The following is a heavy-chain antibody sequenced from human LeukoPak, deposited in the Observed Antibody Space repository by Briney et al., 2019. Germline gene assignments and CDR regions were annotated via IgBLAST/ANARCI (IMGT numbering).Heavy chain of an antibody. D-gene: IGHD4-11*01. J-gene: IGHJ4*02. CDR3: ARGAREPWYSNYYYFDY. V-gene: IGHV1-18*01. CDR1: GYTFTSYG. Sequence: ASVKVSCKASGYTFTSYGISRVRQAPGQGLEWMGWISAYNGNTNYAQKLQGRVTMTTDTSTSTAYMELRSLRSDDTAVYYCARGAREPWYSNYYYFDYWGQGTLVTVSS. CDR2: ISAYNGNT.